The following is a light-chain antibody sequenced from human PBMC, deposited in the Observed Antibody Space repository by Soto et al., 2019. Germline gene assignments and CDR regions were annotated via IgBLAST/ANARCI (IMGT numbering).Light chain of an antibody. V-gene: IGLV1-44*01. J-gene: IGLJ3*02. CDR3: ATWDDSLYGWV. CDR2: LND. Sequence: QSVLTQSPSASGTPGQSVTISCSGSSPNIGSNTVNWYQQLPGAAPQLLICLNDQRPSGVPDRFSGSKSGTSASLAISGLQSEDEADYYCATWDDSLYGWVFGGGTKLTVL. CDR1: SPNIGSNT.